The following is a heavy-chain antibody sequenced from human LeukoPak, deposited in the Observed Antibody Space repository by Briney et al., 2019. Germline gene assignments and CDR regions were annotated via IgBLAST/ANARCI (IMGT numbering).Heavy chain of an antibody. Sequence: GGSLRLSCAASGVTFSSNGMHWVRQAPGKGLEWVAVISYDGSNKYYADSVKGRFTISRDNSKNTLYLQMNTLRVEDTAVYYCAKEKYRGYSYGSGDYWGQGTLVTVSS. CDR1: GVTFSSNG. J-gene: IGHJ4*02. V-gene: IGHV3-30*18. CDR3: AKEKYRGYSYGSGDY. CDR2: ISYDGSNK. D-gene: IGHD5-18*01.